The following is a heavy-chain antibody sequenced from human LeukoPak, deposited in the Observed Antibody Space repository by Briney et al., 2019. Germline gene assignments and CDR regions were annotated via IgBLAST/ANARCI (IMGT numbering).Heavy chain of an antibody. CDR2: FYASGNN. CDR3: AREPVGAPRYFDY. J-gene: IGHJ4*02. CDR1: GGSISSDNFY. V-gene: IGHV4-61*02. Sequence: SQTLSLTCTVSGGSISSDNFYWSWIRQPAGTGLEWIGRFYASGNNDYSPSLRGRVTISADTSKNQFSLKLTSVTAADTAIYYCAREPVGAPRYFDYWGQGTLVTVSS. D-gene: IGHD1-26*01.